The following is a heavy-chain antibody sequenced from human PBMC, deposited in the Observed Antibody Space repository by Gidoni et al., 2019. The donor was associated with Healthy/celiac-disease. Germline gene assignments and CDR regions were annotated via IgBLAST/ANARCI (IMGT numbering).Heavy chain of an antibody. CDR3: ARDPRNLGTGKASPDY. Sequence: QVQQVQSGAGVKKPGASVKVSCKASGSSFTAHYMHWVRQAPGQGPEWMGWIKPNSGGTNYAQKFEGRVTMTRGTSTSKAYMELSRMRSDDTAVYYCARDPRNLGTGKASPDYWGQGTLVTVSS. CDR2: IKPNSGGT. J-gene: IGHJ4*02. V-gene: IGHV1-2*02. D-gene: IGHD1-1*01. CDR1: GSSFTAHY.